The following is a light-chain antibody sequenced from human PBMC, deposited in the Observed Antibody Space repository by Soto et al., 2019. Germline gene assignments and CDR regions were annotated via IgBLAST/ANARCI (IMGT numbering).Light chain of an antibody. V-gene: IGKV1-5*03. Sequence: DIQMTQFPSTLSASVGDRVTITCRASQSVSTWLAWYQQKPGKAPKLLIFKASNLQSGVPSRFSGTGSGTEFTLTISSLQPDDFATYYCQQYKSYSEVTFGGGTKVEIK. CDR2: KAS. CDR1: QSVSTW. CDR3: QQYKSYSEVT. J-gene: IGKJ4*01.